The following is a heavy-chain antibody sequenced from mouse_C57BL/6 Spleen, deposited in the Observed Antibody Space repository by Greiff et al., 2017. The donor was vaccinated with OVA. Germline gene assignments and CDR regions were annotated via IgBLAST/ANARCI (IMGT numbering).Heavy chain of an antibody. CDR3: ANSGVYDGYDCAMDY. CDR1: GYTFTSYW. D-gene: IGHD2-3*01. CDR2: IYPGSGST. J-gene: IGHJ4*01. Sequence: QVQLQQPGAELVKPGASVKMSCKASGYTFTSYWITWVKQRPGQGLEWIGDIYPGSGSTNYNEKFKSKATLTVDTSSSTAYMQLSSLTSEDSAVYYGANSGVYDGYDCAMDYWGQGTTVTVSS. V-gene: IGHV1-55*01.